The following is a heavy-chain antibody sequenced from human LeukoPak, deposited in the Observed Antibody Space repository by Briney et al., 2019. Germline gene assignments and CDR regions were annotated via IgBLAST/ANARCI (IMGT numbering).Heavy chain of an antibody. CDR2: ISWDGGST. V-gene: IGHV3-43*01. Sequence: PGGSLRLSCAASGFTFDDYTMHWVRQAPGKGLEWVSLISWDGGSTYYADSVKGRFTISRDNSKNSLYLQMNSLRTEDTALYYCAKDWDDSSGYSYFDYWGRGTLVTVSS. CDR1: GFTFDDYT. CDR3: AKDWDDSSGYSYFDY. J-gene: IGHJ4*02. D-gene: IGHD3-22*01.